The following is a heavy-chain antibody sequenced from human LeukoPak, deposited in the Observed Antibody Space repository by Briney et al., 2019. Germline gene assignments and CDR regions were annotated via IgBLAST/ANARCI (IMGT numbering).Heavy chain of an antibody. D-gene: IGHD5-24*01. V-gene: IGHV3-30*18. CDR3: AKQMAVDYFDY. J-gene: IGHJ4*02. CDR2: ISYDGKNE. Sequence: GGSLRLSCVASGFTFSNFGMHWVRQAPGKGLEWVAVISYDGKNEYYTDSVKGRFTISRDNAKSTLYLQMNSLRAEDTAVYYCAKQMAVDYFDYWGQGTLVTVSS. CDR1: GFTFSNFG.